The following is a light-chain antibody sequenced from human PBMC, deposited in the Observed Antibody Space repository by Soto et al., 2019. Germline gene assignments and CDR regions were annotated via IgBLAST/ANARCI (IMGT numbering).Light chain of an antibody. CDR1: QSISSY. J-gene: IGKJ1*01. CDR2: AAS. Sequence: DIQMTQSPSSLSASVGDRVTITCRASQSISSYLNWYQQKPGKAPKLLIYAASSLQSGVPSRFSGSGSGTDFTLIISSLQREDFATYYCQQSYSTLGTFGQGTKVDIK. V-gene: IGKV1-39*01. CDR3: QQSYSTLGT.